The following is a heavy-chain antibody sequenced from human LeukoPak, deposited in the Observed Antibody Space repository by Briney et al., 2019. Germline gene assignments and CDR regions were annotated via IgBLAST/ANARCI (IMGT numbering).Heavy chain of an antibody. V-gene: IGHV4-4*07. D-gene: IGHD6-19*01. CDR1: GGSISSYY. J-gene: IGHJ4*02. CDR3: ARIYSRGWSLDY. CDR2: MYTSGST. Sequence: SETLSLTCTVTGGSISSYYWTWIRQSAGKGLEWIGRMYTSGSTEYSPSFESRVTMPGDASKNQFSLRLNSVTAADTAIYYCARIYSRGWSLDYWGPGTLVTVSS.